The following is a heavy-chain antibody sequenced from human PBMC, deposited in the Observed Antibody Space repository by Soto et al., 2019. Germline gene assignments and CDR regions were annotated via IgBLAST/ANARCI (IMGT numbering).Heavy chain of an antibody. J-gene: IGHJ6*02. CDR1: GGTFSSYA. Sequence: SVKVSCKASGGTFSSYAISWVRQAPGQGLEWMGGIIPIFGTANYAQKFQGRVTITADESTSTAYMELSSLRSEDTAVYYCARDRCSGGSCYSSHYYYGMDVWGQGTTVTV. V-gene: IGHV1-69*13. D-gene: IGHD2-15*01. CDR3: ARDRCSGGSCYSSHYYYGMDV. CDR2: IIPIFGTA.